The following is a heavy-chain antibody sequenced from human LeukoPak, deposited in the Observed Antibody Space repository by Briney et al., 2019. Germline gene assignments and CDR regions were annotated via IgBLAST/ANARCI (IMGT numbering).Heavy chain of an antibody. CDR2: IYYSEST. CDR3: ARHISGATKELSAFDI. CDR1: SGSISNYY. V-gene: IGHV4-59*08. D-gene: IGHD1-20*01. Sequence: PSETLSLTCTVSSGSISNYYWSWIRQRPGKGLEWIGYIYYSESTKYNPSLKSRLTISVDTSKNQFSLRLTSVTAADTAVYYCARHISGATKELSAFDIWGQGTMVNVSS. J-gene: IGHJ3*02.